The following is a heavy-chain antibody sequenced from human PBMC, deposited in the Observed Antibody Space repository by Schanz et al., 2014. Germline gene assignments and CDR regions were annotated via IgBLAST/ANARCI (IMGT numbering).Heavy chain of an antibody. CDR3: AKGMGYCSGGTCYDYYYYGVDV. Sequence: EVQLVESGGGLVKPGGSLRLSCAASGFTFNSYAMTWVRQAPGKGLEWVSSISHSGGSKYYADSVKGRFTISRDNSENTLYLQMNSLSADDTAVFYCAKGMGYCSGGTCYDYYYYGVDVWGQGTTVTVSS. J-gene: IGHJ6*02. CDR2: ISHSGGSK. V-gene: IGHV3-23*04. CDR1: GFTFNSYA. D-gene: IGHD2-15*01.